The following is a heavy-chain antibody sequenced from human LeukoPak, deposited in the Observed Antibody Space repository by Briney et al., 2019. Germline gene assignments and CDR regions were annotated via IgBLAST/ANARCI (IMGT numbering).Heavy chain of an antibody. CDR2: IDPSDSYT. D-gene: IGHD6-13*01. V-gene: IGHV5-10-1*01. J-gene: IGHJ4*02. CDR1: GYSFTSYW. Sequence: GEPLRISCQGSGYSFTSYWISWVRKMPGKGLEWMGRIDPSDSYTNYSPSFQGHVTISADKSISTAYLQWSSLKASDTAMYYCARRGLYSSSWSPFDYWGQGTLVTVSS. CDR3: ARRGLYSSSWSPFDY.